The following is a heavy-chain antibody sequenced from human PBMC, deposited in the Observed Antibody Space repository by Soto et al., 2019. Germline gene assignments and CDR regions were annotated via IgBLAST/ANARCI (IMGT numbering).Heavy chain of an antibody. J-gene: IGHJ2*01. CDR1: GFIFSTYA. D-gene: IGHD3-16*01. CDR3: VGAMLGLTRHFDL. V-gene: IGHV3-30-3*01. CDR2: ISHDGSNE. Sequence: QVQLVESGGGVVQPGRSLRLSCAASGFIFSTYAMHWVRQAPVKGLEWVSVISHDGSNEYYADSVKGRFTISRDNSKNTLYLQMNSLRPEDTAVYYCVGAMLGLTRHFDLWGRGTLVTVSS.